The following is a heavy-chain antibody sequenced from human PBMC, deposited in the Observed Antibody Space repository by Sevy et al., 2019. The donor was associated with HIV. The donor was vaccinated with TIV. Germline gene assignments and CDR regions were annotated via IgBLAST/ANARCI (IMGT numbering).Heavy chain of an antibody. V-gene: IGHV3-66*01. J-gene: IGHJ6*02. CDR1: GFTVSSNY. CDR3: ARGGPPYGMDV. CDR2: IYSGDST. Sequence: GGSLRLSCAASGFTVSSNYMSWVRQAPGKGLDWVSVIYSGDSTYYADSVKGRFTISRDIPRNTLYLQMNSLRVEDTAVYYCARGGPPYGMDVWGQGTTVTVSS.